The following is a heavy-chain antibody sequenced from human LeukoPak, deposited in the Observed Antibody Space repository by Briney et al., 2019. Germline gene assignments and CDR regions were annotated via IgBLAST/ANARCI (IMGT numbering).Heavy chain of an antibody. D-gene: IGHD6-13*01. CDR2: ISSSSSYI. Sequence: AGGSLRLSCAASGFTFSSYSMNWVRQAPGKGLEWVSSISSSSSYIYYADSVKGRFTISRDNAKTSLYLQMNSLRAEDTAVYYCARDRGQQLVRGYYYYGMDVWGQGTTVTVSS. CDR3: ARDRGQQLVRGYYYYGMDV. V-gene: IGHV3-21*01. CDR1: GFTFSSYS. J-gene: IGHJ6*02.